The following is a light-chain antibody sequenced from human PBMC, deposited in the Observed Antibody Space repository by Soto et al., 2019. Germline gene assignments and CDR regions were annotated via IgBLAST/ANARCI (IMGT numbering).Light chain of an antibody. J-gene: IGKJ1*01. CDR2: GAS. CDR1: QSGSGGY. Sequence: EIVLTQSPGTLSLSPGERATLSCRASQSGSGGYLAWYQQQPGQAPRLLIYGASSRANCIPDRFSGSGSGTDFILTISRLEPEDFAVYYCQQYASFRSFGQGTKVEIK. CDR3: QQYASFRS. V-gene: IGKV3-20*01.